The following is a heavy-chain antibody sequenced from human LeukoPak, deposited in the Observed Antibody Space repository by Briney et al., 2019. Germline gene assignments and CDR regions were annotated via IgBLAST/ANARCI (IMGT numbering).Heavy chain of an antibody. V-gene: IGHV4-38-2*02. J-gene: IGHJ4*02. CDR3: ARDDILGYCSGGSCSTFDY. D-gene: IGHD2-15*01. CDR1: GYSISSGYY. Sequence: SETLSLTCGVSGYSISSGYYWGWIRQPPGKGLEWVGSIYHSGSTYYNPSLKSRVTISVDMSKNQFSLKLSSVTAADTAVYYCARDDILGYCSGGSCSTFDYWGQGTLVTVSS. CDR2: IYHSGST.